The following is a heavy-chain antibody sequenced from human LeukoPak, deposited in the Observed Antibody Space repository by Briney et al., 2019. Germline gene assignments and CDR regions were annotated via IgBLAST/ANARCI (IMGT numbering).Heavy chain of an antibody. J-gene: IGHJ4*02. CDR2: IFYSGST. V-gene: IGHV4-39*01. CDR1: GGSISSSTYY. CDR3: ARSSYGGPHYFDY. D-gene: IGHD1-26*01. Sequence: SETLSLTCTVSGGSISSSTYYWGWIRQPPGKGLEWIGSIFYSGSTYYNPSLKSRVTISVDTSKNQFSLKLSSVTAADTAVYYCARSSYGGPHYFDYWGQGTLVTVSS.